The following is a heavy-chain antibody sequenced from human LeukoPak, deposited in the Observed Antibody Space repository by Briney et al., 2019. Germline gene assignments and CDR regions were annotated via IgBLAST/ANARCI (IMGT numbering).Heavy chain of an antibody. J-gene: IGHJ4*02. CDR3: AIVLSYDTTGARFGY. Sequence: SETLSLTCTVSGGSSSSYYWSWIRQSAGKGPEWIGRIYNSGSTKYNPSLKSRVTMSVDTSKDQLSLKLTSVTAADTAVYYCAIVLSYDTTGARFGYWGQGTLVTVSS. D-gene: IGHD3-22*01. V-gene: IGHV4-4*07. CDR1: GGSSSSYY. CDR2: IYNSGST.